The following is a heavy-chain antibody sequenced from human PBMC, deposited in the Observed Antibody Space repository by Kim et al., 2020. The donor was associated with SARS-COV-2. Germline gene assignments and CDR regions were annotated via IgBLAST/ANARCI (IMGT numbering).Heavy chain of an antibody. CDR3: AASSDGGRS. CDR1: GGPFSSYY. J-gene: IGHJ5*02. V-gene: IGHV4-34*01. Sequence: SETLSLTCAVSGGPFSSYYWTWIRQTPDRGLEWIGEITNGGGSILTPSLQGRVTMSVDTSRDPFSLKLKSATAADAGVYYCAASSDGGRSWGLGTLVTV. CDR2: ITNGGGS. D-gene: IGHD6-25*01.